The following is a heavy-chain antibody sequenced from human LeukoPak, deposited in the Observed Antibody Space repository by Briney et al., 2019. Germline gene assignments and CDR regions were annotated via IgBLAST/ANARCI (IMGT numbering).Heavy chain of an antibody. CDR3: ARAYSSGWSPQMSD. D-gene: IGHD6-19*01. CDR2: ISSSSSTI. J-gene: IGHJ4*02. CDR1: GFTFSSYE. V-gene: IGHV3-48*03. Sequence: GRSLRLSCAASGFTFSSYEMNWARHAPGKGLDWGSYISSSSSTIYYTDRVKGRFTISRDNAKNSLYLQMKRLRAQDTAVYYCARAYSSGWSPQMSDWGQGTLVTVSS.